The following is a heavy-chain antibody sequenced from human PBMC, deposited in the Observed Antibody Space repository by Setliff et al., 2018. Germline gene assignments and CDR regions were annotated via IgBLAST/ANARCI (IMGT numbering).Heavy chain of an antibody. J-gene: IGHJ4*02. V-gene: IGHV4-38-2*02. D-gene: IGHD4-17*01. CDR3: AGGRRYDYGWDFDY. CDR1: GYSISSGHY. Sequence: SDTLSLTCTVSGYSISSGHYWGWIRQPPGKGLEWIGSTSHSGSTYYNPSLRSRVTISLDTSKNQFSPKLTSVTAADTAVYYCAGGRRYDYGWDFDYWGQGTLVTVSS. CDR2: TSHSGST.